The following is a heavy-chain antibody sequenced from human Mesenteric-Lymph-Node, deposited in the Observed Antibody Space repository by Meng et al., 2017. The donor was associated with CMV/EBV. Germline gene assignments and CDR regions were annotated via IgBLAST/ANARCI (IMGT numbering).Heavy chain of an antibody. CDR2: IWYDGSNK. CDR3: ARDLSGESVFDY. CDR1: GFTFSSYG. J-gene: IGHJ4*02. D-gene: IGHD1-26*01. V-gene: IGHV3-33*01. Sequence: GESLKISCAASGFTFSSYGMHWVRQAPGKGLEWVAVIWYDGSNKYYADSVKGRFTISRDNSKNTLYLQMNSLRAEDTAVYYCARDLSGESVFDYWGQGTLVTVSS.